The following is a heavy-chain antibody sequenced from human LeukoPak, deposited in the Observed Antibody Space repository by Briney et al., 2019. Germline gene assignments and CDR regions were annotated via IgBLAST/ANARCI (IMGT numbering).Heavy chain of an antibody. CDR2: ISSSSSYI. CDR3: ASCEGSSSSWYYYYYMDV. D-gene: IGHD6-6*01. V-gene: IGHV3-21*01. CDR1: GFTFSSYS. J-gene: IGHJ6*03. Sequence: PGGSLRLSCAASGFTFSSYSMNWVRQAPGKGLEWVSSISSSSSYIYYADSVKGRFTISRDNAKNSLYLQMNSLRAEDTAVYYCASCEGSSSSWYYYYYMDVWGKGTTVTVSS.